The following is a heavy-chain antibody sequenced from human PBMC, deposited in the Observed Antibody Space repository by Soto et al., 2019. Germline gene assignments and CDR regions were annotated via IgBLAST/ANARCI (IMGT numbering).Heavy chain of an antibody. CDR3: ARDTAPLDV. J-gene: IGHJ6*01. Sequence: QVQLVQSGAEVKKPGASVKVSCKASGYTFTSYAMHWVRQAPGQRLEWMGWINAGNGNTKYSQKFQGRVTITRDTSVSTDYMELSILRSEDTSLYYCARDTAPLDVWGQGTTVTVSS. D-gene: IGHD4-17*01. CDR1: GYTFTSYA. CDR2: INAGNGNT. V-gene: IGHV1-3*01.